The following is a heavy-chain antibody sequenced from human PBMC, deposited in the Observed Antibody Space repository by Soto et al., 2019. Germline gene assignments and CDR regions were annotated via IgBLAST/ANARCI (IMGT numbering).Heavy chain of an antibody. CDR1: SVSNAW. CDR3: TTITIFVHDYGYFDL. CDR2: IKSKTDCGTT. D-gene: IGHD3-3*01. V-gene: IGHV3-15*07. Sequence: SVSNAWMNWVRQAPGKGLEWVGRIKSKTDCGTTDYAAPVKGRFTISRDDSKNTLYLQMNSLKTEDTAVYYCTTITIFVHDYGYFDLWGRGNLVTVSS. J-gene: IGHJ2*01.